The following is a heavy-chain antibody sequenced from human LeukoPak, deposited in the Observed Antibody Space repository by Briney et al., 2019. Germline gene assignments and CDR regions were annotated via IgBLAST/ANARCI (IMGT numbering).Heavy chain of an antibody. D-gene: IGHD6-13*01. CDR2: ISGSGGST. CDR3: AKPLAAAIGYFDY. Sequence: GGSLRLSCAASGFTFSSYAMSWVRQAPGKGLEWVSAISGSGGSTYYADSVKGRFTISRDNSKNTLYLQMNSLRAEDTAVHYCAKPLAAAIGYFDYWGQGTLVTVSS. J-gene: IGHJ4*02. V-gene: IGHV3-23*01. CDR1: GFTFSSYA.